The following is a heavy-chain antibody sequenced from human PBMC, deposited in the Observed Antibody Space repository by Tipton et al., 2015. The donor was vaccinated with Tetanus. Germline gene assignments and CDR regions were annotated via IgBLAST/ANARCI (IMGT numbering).Heavy chain of an antibody. CDR3: ASPKIKWGSSAFDV. CDR1: GGSISSGGYY. D-gene: IGHD7-27*01. CDR2: IYYSGST. V-gene: IGHV4-31*03. J-gene: IGHJ3*01. Sequence: TLSLTCTVSGGSISSGGYYWSWIRQHPGKGLEWIGDIYYSGSTYYNPSLKSRVTISVDTSKNQFSLKLSSVTAADTAVYYCASPKIKWGSSAFDVWGQGTMVAVSS.